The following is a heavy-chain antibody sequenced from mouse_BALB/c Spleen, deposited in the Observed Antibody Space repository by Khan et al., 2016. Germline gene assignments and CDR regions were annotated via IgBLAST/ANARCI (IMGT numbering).Heavy chain of an antibody. V-gene: IGHV4-1*02. CDR2: INPDSSTI. CDR1: GFDFSRYW. Sequence: EVQLQESGGGLVQPGGSLKLSCAASGFDFSRYWMSWVRQAPGKGLEWIGEINPDSSTINYKPSLKDKFIISRDNAKNTLYLQMSKVRSEDTALSYCASTFWYFDDWGAGTTVTVSS. CDR3: ASTFWYFDD. J-gene: IGHJ1*01.